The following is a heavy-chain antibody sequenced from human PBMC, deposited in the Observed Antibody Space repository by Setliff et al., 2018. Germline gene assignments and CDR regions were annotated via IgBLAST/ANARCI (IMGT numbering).Heavy chain of an antibody. V-gene: IGHV3-48*01. CDR2: ISSSSSAI. J-gene: IGHJ4*02. CDR1: GFTFSSYS. CDR3: ARDVLGGSFDY. Sequence: SCAASGFTFSSYSMNWVRQAPGKGLEWVSYISSSSSAIYYADSVKGRFTISGDNAKNSLYLQMNSLRAEDTAVYYCARDVLGGSFDYWGQGTLVTVSS. D-gene: IGHD3-16*01.